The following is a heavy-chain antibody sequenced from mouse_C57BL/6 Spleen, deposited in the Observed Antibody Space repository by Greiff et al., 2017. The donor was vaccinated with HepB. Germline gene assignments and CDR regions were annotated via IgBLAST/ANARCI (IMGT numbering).Heavy chain of an antibody. Sequence: DVMLVESGGGLVKPGGSLKLSCAASGFTFSSYAMSWVRQTPEKRLEWVATISDGGSYTYYPDNVKGRFTISRDNAKNNLYLQMSQLKSEDTAMYYCARDLDTTVVAPFAYWGQGTLVTVSA. J-gene: IGHJ3*01. CDR3: ARDLDTTVVAPFAY. V-gene: IGHV5-4*01. D-gene: IGHD1-1*01. CDR2: ISDGGSYT. CDR1: GFTFSSYA.